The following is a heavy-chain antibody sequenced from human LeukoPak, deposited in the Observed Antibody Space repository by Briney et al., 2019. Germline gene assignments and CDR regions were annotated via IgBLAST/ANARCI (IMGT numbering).Heavy chain of an antibody. J-gene: IGHJ4*02. V-gene: IGHV4-59*12. CDR2: IYHSGST. Sequence: PSETLSLTCTVSGGSISSYYWSWIRQPPGKGLEWIGYIYHSGSTYYNPSLKSRVTISVDRSKNQFSLKLSSVTAADTAVYYCARGHKELGIQYYFDYWGQGTLVTVSS. CDR1: GGSISSYY. CDR3: ARGHKELGIQYYFDY. D-gene: IGHD7-27*01.